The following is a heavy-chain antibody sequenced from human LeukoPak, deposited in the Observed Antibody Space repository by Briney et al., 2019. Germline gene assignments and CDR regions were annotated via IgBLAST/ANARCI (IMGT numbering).Heavy chain of an antibody. J-gene: IGHJ3*02. CDR1: GFTFSNYP. CDR2: ISSDGNNK. Sequence: GRSLRLSCAASGFTFSNYPVHWVRQAPGKGLEWVAVISSDGNNKYYADSLKGRFTISRDNSKNTLFLQMNSLRPEDTAVYYCARDNSHSNIYSTRGNAFDIWGQGTMVAVSS. CDR3: ARDNSHSNIYSTRGNAFDI. D-gene: IGHD3-16*01. V-gene: IGHV3-30-3*01.